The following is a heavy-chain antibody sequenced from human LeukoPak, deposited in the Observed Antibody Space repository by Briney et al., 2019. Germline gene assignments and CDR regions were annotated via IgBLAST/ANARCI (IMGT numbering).Heavy chain of an antibody. V-gene: IGHV4-38-2*02. J-gene: IGHJ4*02. CDR2: LSHSGST. CDR3: ARKKILGYCSGGSCRSEGGLSFDY. CDR1: AYSISSGYY. Sequence: SETLSLTCTVSAYSISSGYYWGWIRQPPGKGLEWIGSLSHSGSTFYNPSLKSRVTISVDTSKNQFSLRLRSVTAADTAVYYCARKKILGYCSGGSCRSEGGLSFDYWGQGTLVTVSS. D-gene: IGHD2-15*01.